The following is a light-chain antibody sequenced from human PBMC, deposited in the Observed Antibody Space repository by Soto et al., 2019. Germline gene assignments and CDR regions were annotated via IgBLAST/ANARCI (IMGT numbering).Light chain of an antibody. Sequence: QSVLTQPPSVSGAPGQRVTISCTGSSSNIGARFDVHWYQQLPGSAPKLLIYSNNNRPSGVPDRFSVSRSATSASLAITGLQAADDAVYYCQSYDSSLSAYVFGTATKLTVL. J-gene: IGLJ1*01. V-gene: IGLV1-40*01. CDR2: SNN. CDR1: SSNIGARFD. CDR3: QSYDSSLSAYV.